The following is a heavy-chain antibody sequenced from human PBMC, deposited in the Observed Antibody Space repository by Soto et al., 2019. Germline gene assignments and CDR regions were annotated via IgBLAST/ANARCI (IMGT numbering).Heavy chain of an antibody. J-gene: IGHJ4*02. CDR1: GNTFTGYY. CDR2: INPNNDGT. Sequence: ASVKVSCKASGNTFTGYYIHWVRQAPGQGLEWMGWINPNNDGTTYGEKFQGRVTMTRDTSTSTAYMELSRLRSDDTAVYYCARDLGGSRDSWGQGTLVTVSS. V-gene: IGHV1-2*02. D-gene: IGHD1-26*01. CDR3: ARDLGGSRDS.